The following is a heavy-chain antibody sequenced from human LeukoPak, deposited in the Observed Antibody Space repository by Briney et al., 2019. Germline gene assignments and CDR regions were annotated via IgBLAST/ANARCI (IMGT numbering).Heavy chain of an antibody. J-gene: IGHJ4*02. V-gene: IGHV1-8*03. CDR2: MNPNSGNT. CDR3: ARGLRSYYGSGSYGPFDY. Sequence: ASVKVSCKASGYTFTSYDINWVRQATGQGLEWMGWMNPNSGNTGYAQKFQGRVTITRNTSISTAYMELSSLRSEDTAVYYCARGLRSYYGSGSYGPFDYWAREPWSPSPQ. D-gene: IGHD3-10*01. CDR1: GYTFTSYD.